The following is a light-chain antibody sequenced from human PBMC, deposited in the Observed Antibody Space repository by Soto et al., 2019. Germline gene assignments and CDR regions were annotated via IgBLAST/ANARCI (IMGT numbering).Light chain of an antibody. V-gene: IGKV3-20*01. CDR1: QSVSNNY. J-gene: IGKJ1*01. CDR2: GAS. Sequence: EIVLTQSPDTLSLSPGERATLSCRSSQSVSNNYLAWYQQKPGQAPRLLIYGASNRATGIPYRFSGSGSGTDFPLTISRLEPEDFAVYYCQQYGSSGTFGQGTKVDIK. CDR3: QQYGSSGT.